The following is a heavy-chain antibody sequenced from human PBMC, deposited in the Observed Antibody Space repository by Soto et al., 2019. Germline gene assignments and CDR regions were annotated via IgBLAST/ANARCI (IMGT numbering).Heavy chain of an antibody. Sequence: PGGSLRLSCAASGFTFSDYGVHWVRQAPGRGLEWVAVISYDGSNIYYADSVKGRFTISRDNSKNTLYLQMNSLRADDTAVYYCAKGDYYDSSGYSHGLDYWGQGTLVTVSS. V-gene: IGHV3-30*18. J-gene: IGHJ4*02. CDR3: AKGDYYDSSGYSHGLDY. CDR2: ISYDGSNI. CDR1: GFTFSDYG. D-gene: IGHD3-22*01.